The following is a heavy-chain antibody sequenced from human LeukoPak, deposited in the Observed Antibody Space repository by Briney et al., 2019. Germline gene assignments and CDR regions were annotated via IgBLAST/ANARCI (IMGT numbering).Heavy chain of an antibody. Sequence: SETLSLTCTVSGGSISSSSYYSGWIRQPPGKGLEWIGSIYYSGSTYYNPSLKSRVTISVDTSKDQFSLKLRSVTAADTTVYYCAGEYYSGSYLGLVYWGQGTLVTVSS. CDR1: GGSISSSSYY. V-gene: IGHV4-39*02. J-gene: IGHJ4*02. CDR2: IYYSGST. D-gene: IGHD1-26*01. CDR3: AGEYYSGSYLGLVY.